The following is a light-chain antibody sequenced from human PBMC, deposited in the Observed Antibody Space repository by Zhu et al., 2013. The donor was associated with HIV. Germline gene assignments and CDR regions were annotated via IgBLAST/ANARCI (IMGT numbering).Light chain of an antibody. CDR3: AAWDDNLNGWV. V-gene: IGLV1-44*01. J-gene: IGLJ3*02. CDR1: TSDIGSNT. CDR2: DNN. Sequence: QSVLTQPPSASGTPGQRVTISCSGSTSDIGSNTVSWYQQLPGTAPKLLIYDNNQRPSGVPDRFSGSKSGTSASLAISGLQSEDETDYYCAAWDDNLNGWVFGGGTKLTVL.